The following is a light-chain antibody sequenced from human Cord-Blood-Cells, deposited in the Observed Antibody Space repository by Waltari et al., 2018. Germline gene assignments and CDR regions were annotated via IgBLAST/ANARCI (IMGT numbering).Light chain of an antibody. CDR3: QQYDNSQYS. V-gene: IGKV1-33*01. CDR2: DAS. Sequence: DIQMTQSPSSLSASVAGRGTITSQASQDVSNYFKWYQQKTRKAPNHLIYDASNLVKGVPSRCSGSGACTNYIFTIISLQHEDISTSYCQQYDNSQYSFGQGTKLEIK. J-gene: IGKJ2*03. CDR1: QDVSNY.